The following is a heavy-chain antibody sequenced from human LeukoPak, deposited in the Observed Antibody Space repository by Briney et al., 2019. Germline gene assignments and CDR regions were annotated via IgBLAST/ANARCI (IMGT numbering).Heavy chain of an antibody. D-gene: IGHD6-13*01. CDR2: ISSSSSYI. CDR3: ARGSSSWYGWFDP. CDR1: GFTFSSYS. J-gene: IGHJ5*02. V-gene: IGHV3-21*01. Sequence: GGSLRLSCAASGFTFSSYSMTWVRQAPGKGLEWVSSISSSSSYIYYADSVKGRFTISRDNAKNSLYLQMNSLRAEDTAVYYCARGSSSWYGWFDPWGQGTLVTVSS.